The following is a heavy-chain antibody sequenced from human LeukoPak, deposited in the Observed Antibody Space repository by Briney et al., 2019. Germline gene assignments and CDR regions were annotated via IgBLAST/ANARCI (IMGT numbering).Heavy chain of an antibody. Sequence: ASVKVSCKASGYTFTSYGISWVRQAPGQGLEWMGWISAYNGNTNYAQKLQGRVTMTTDTSTSTAYMELRSLRSDDTAVYYCARDPVIAAAGRSGDWFDPWGQGTLVTVSS. CDR2: ISAYNGNT. J-gene: IGHJ5*02. CDR1: GYTFTSYG. V-gene: IGHV1-18*01. CDR3: ARDPVIAAAGRSGDWFDP. D-gene: IGHD6-13*01.